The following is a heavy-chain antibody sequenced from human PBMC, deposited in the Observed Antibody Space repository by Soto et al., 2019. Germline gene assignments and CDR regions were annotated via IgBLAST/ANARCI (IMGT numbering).Heavy chain of an antibody. CDR3: AKSAPMDAGDKYYYDF. V-gene: IGHV1-69*13. D-gene: IGHD2-21*01. J-gene: IGHJ4*02. CDR2: IIPIFGTA. CDR1: GDNFRSYA. Sequence: SVKACCESYGDNFRSYAMSWVRQATGQGLEGXGVIIPIFGTAKYAQKFQGRITITADESTNTVYMDLRSLTSQDTAIYYCAKSAPMDAGDKYYYDFWGQGALVTV.